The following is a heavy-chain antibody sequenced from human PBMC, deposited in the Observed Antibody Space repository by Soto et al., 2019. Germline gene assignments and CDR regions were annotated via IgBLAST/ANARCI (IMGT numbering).Heavy chain of an antibody. J-gene: IGHJ6*03. V-gene: IGHV3-23*01. CDR1: GFTFSSYA. CDR3: AKGPGYCTNGVCYTSYYYYYMDV. D-gene: IGHD2-8*01. Sequence: GGSLRLSCAASGFTFSSYAMSWVRQAPGKGLEWVSAIGGSGGSTYYADSVKGRFTISRDNSKNTLYLQMNSLRAEDTAVYYCAKGPGYCTNGVCYTSYYYYYMDVWGKGTTVTVSS. CDR2: IGGSGGST.